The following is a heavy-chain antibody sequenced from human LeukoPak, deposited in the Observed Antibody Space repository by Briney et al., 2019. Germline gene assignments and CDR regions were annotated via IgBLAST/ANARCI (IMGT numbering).Heavy chain of an antibody. D-gene: IGHD6-13*01. CDR1: GGPISSFY. V-gene: IGHV4-4*07. CDR2: IYTSGST. J-gene: IGHJ5*02. CDR3: ARDQQLAPDWFDP. Sequence: SETLSLTCTVSGGPISSFYWSWLRQPAGKGLEWIGRIYTSGSTNYNRSLKSRVTMSLDTSKNQFSLKLSSVTPADTAVYYCARDQQLAPDWFDPWGQGTLVTVSS.